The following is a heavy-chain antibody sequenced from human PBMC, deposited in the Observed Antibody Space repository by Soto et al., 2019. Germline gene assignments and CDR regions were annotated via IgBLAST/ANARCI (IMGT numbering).Heavy chain of an antibody. J-gene: IGHJ6*03. Sequence: QVQLQESGPGLVKPSETLSLTCTVSGGSISSYYSSWIRQPPGKGLEWIGYIYYSGSTNYNPSLKSRVTISVDTSKNQFSLKLSSVTAADTAVYYCASFGTSYGDYYYYYMDVWGKGTTVTVSS. CDR1: GGSISSYY. CDR2: IYYSGST. D-gene: IGHD4-17*01. CDR3: ASFGTSYGDYYYYYMDV. V-gene: IGHV4-59*08.